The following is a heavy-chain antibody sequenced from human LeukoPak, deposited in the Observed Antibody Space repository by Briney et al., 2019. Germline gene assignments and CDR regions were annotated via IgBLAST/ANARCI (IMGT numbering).Heavy chain of an antibody. D-gene: IGHD1-26*01. CDR1: GGSISTYY. CDR2: IYYTGSG. V-gene: IGHV4-59*01. CDR3: AREGDTNIYYFYMDV. J-gene: IGHJ6*03. Sequence: SETQSLTCTVSGGSISTYYWSWIRQPPGKGLEWIGYIYYTGSGNYNPSLKSRVTMSVDTSKNQFSLMLSSVTAADTAVYYCAREGDTNIYYFYMDVWGKGTTVTVSS.